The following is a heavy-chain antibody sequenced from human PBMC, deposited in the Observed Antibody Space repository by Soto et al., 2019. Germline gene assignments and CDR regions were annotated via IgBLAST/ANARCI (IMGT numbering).Heavy chain of an antibody. D-gene: IGHD2-21*02. CDR3: AHSRCGGDCLQSYSSHYYYGMDV. CDR2: IYWDDDK. Sequence: PTQTLTLTCTFSGFSLSTGGVGVGWIRQPPGKALEWLALIYWDDDKRHSPSLRSRLTVTKDTSKNQVVLTMTNMDPVDTATYYCAHSRCGGDCLQSYSSHYYYGMDVWGQGTTVTVSS. CDR1: GFSLSTGGVG. V-gene: IGHV2-5*02. J-gene: IGHJ6*02.